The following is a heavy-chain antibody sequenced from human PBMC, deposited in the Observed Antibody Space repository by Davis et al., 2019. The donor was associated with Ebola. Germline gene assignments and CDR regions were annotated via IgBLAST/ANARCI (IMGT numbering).Heavy chain of an antibody. D-gene: IGHD2/OR15-2a*01. V-gene: IGHV3-15*01. CDR3: KGPIIGDAFDI. CDR1: GFTFSHTW. CDR2: IKSKTNGETT. J-gene: IGHJ3*02. Sequence: GESLKISCATSGFTFSHTWMSWVRQAPGKGLEWVGRIKSKTNGETTDYAAPVKGRFTISRDDSKNTVYLQMNSLKPEDTAVYYCKGPIIGDAFDIWGPGTMVTVSS.